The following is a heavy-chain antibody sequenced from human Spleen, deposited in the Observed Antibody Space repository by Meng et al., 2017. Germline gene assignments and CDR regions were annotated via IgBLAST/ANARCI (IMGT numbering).Heavy chain of an antibody. J-gene: IGHJ4*02. CDR3: AREGSGSYYFDY. V-gene: IGHV3-9*01. Sequence: SLKISCAASGFTFDDYAMHWVRQAPGKGLEWVSGISWNSGSIGYADSVKGRFTISRDNAKNSLYLQMNSLRAEDTAVYYCAREGSGSYYFDYWGQGTRVTVSS. CDR1: GFTFDDYA. CDR2: ISWNSGSI. D-gene: IGHD1-26*01.